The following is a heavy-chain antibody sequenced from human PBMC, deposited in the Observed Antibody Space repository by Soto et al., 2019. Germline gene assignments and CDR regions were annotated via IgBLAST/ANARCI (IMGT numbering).Heavy chain of an antibody. Sequence: QVQLVQSGAEVKKPGSSVKVSCKASGGTFSSYAISWVRQAPGQALEWMGGIIPILGTANYAQKFQGRVTITADESQSTAYMELSSLRSEDTAVYYCASVDTSKISPVDWYFDLWGRGTLVTVSS. CDR2: IIPILGTA. J-gene: IGHJ2*01. CDR3: ASVDTSKISPVDWYFDL. V-gene: IGHV1-69*01. CDR1: GGTFSSYA. D-gene: IGHD5-18*01.